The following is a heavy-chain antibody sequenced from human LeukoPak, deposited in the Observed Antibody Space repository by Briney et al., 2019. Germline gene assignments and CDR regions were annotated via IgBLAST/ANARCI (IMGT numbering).Heavy chain of an antibody. CDR2: IYTSGST. CDR1: GGSISSGSYY. J-gene: IGHJ6*03. CDR3: ARDRGDYDFWSGPYYYYYYMDV. V-gene: IGHV4-61*02. Sequence: PSQTLSLTCTVSGGSISSGSYYWSWIRQPAGKGLEWIGRIYTSGSTNYNPSLKGRVTISVDTSKNQFSLKLSSVTAADTAVYYCARDRGDYDFWSGPYYYYYYMDVWGKGTTVTVSS. D-gene: IGHD3-3*01.